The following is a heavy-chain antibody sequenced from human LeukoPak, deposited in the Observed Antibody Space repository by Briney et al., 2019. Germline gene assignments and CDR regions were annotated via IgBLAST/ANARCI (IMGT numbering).Heavy chain of an antibody. CDR3: AKGWIQLWSPSDY. CDR2: ISGSGGGT. V-gene: IGHV3-23*01. J-gene: IGHJ4*02. CDR1: GFSFSSYA. Sequence: GGSLRLSCAAAGFSFSSYAMSWVRQAPGKGLEWVSGISGSGGGTYYADSVKGRFTISRDNSKNTLCLQMNSLRAEDTAIYYCAKGWIQLWSPSDYWGQGTLVTVSS. D-gene: IGHD5-18*01.